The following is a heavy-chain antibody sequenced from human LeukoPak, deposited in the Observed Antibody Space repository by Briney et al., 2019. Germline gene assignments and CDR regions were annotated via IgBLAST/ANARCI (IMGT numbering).Heavy chain of an antibody. CDR2: IYYSGST. CDR1: GGSISSSSYY. CDR3: ARDNGDYYDSQWEDFDY. D-gene: IGHD3-22*01. Sequence: SETLSLTCTVSGGSISSSSYYWGWVRQPPGKGVEGIGSIYYSGSTYYNPSLKSRVTISVDTSKNQFSLKLSSVTAADTAVYYCARDNGDYYDSQWEDFDYWGQGTLVTVSS. V-gene: IGHV4-39*07. J-gene: IGHJ4*02.